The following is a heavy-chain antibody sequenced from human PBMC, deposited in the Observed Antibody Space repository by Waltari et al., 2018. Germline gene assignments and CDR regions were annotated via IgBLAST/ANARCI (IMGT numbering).Heavy chain of an antibody. CDR1: GYTFTSYA. CDR2: INAGNGNT. Sequence: QVQLVQSGAEVKKPGASVKVSCRASGYTFTSYAMHWVRRAPGQRLEWMGWINAGNGNTKYSQEFQGRVTITRDTSASTAYMELSSLRSEDMAVYYCAIGVGATGGAFDIWGQGTMVTVSS. V-gene: IGHV1-3*03. J-gene: IGHJ3*02. D-gene: IGHD1-26*01. CDR3: AIGVGATGGAFDI.